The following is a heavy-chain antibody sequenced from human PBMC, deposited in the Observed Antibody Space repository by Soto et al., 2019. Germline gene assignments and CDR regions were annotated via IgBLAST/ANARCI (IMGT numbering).Heavy chain of an antibody. D-gene: IGHD3-3*01. CDR1: GVPCGNAG. CDR3: TTDPSATPPYYDFWSGYLGVRDWSDP. CDR2: IKSKTDGGTT. J-gene: IGHJ5*02. V-gene: IGHV3-15*01. Sequence: PGGLLLLSCASSGVPCGNAGMILVSKTPGKGLEWVGRIKSKTDGGTTDYAAPVKGRFTISRDDSKNTLYLQMNSLKTEDTAVYYCTTDPSATPPYYDFWSGYLGVRDWSDPWGQGTLVTFSS.